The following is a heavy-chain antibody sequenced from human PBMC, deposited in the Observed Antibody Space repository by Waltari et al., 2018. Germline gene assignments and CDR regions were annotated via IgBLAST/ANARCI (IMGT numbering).Heavy chain of an antibody. D-gene: IGHD1-1*01. V-gene: IGHV4-4*02. CDR2: IFHNGNI. CDR1: GGSIGSYNW. J-gene: IGHJ2*01. Sequence: QVVLEESGPGLVKPSGTLSLTCAVSGGSIGSYNWWSWIRQTPGKGLEWIGEIFHNGNINYHPSLKSRLTISVDTSRRLFSLRLASVTVADTAVYYCAGRGTAGSWFFDFWGRGTLVAVSS. CDR3: AGRGTAGSWFFDF.